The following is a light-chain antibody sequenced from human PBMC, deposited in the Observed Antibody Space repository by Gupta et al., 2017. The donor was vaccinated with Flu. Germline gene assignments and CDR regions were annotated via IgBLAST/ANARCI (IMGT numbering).Light chain of an antibody. CDR2: DAS. CDR1: QSVSRY. V-gene: IGKV3-11*01. J-gene: IGKJ2*01. Sequence: ATLSLSPGERATLSCRASQSVSRYLSWYQQKPGQAPRLLIYDASVRATGIPARFSGGGSGTDFTLTISSLEPEDFAIYYCQQRSNRPPHTFGQGTKL. CDR3: QQRSNRPPHT.